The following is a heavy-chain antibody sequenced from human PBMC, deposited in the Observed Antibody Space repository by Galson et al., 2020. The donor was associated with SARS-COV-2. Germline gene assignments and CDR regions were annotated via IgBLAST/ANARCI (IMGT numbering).Heavy chain of an antibody. J-gene: IGHJ3*02. CDR3: ARGCWGTGSTFGWRFGYNAFDI. D-gene: IGHD3-16*01. CDR1: GGTFSSYA. V-gene: IGHV1-69*13. CDR2: IIPIFGTA. Sequence: SVKVSCKASGGTFSSYAISWVRQAPGQGLEWMGGIIPIFGTANYAQKFQGRVTITADESTSTAYMELSSLRSEDTAVYYCARGCWGTGSTFGWRFGYNAFDIWCRGTMVTVSS.